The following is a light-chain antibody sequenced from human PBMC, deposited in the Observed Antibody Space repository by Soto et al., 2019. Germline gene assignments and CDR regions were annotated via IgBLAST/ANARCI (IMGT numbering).Light chain of an antibody. CDR3: SSYTSSSLYV. V-gene: IGLV2-14*03. J-gene: IGLJ1*01. CDR1: SSDVGGYDY. Sequence: QSVLTXPASVSGSPGQSITISCTGTSSDVGGYDYVSWYQHHPGKAPKLMIYDVSNRPSGVSNRFSGSKSGNTASLTISGLQAEDEADYYCSSYTSSSLYVFGTGTKVTVL. CDR2: DVS.